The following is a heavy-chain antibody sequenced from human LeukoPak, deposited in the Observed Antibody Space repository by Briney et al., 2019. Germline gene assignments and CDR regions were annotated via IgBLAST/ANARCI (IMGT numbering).Heavy chain of an antibody. Sequence: SETLSLTCTVSGVSISSSNSYWGWIRQPPGKGLEWIGYIYYSGSTNYNPSLKSRVTISVDTSKNQFSLKLSSVIAADTAVYYCARWYSSGWYEDDAFDIWGQGTMVTVSS. CDR1: GVSISSSNSY. V-gene: IGHV4-61*05. CDR2: IYYSGST. J-gene: IGHJ3*02. D-gene: IGHD6-19*01. CDR3: ARWYSSGWYEDDAFDI.